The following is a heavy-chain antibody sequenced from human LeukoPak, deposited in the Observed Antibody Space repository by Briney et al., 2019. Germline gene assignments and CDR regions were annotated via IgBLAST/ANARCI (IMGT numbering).Heavy chain of an antibody. Sequence: PGGSLRLSCAASGFTFSSYSMNWVRQAPGKGLEWVSYISSSSSTIYYADSVKGRFTISRDNAKNSLYLQMNSLRDEDTAVYYCAREGQYYDILTGYYSGYYFDYWGQGTLVTVSS. D-gene: IGHD3-9*01. V-gene: IGHV3-48*02. CDR1: GFTFSSYS. CDR2: ISSSSSTI. J-gene: IGHJ4*02. CDR3: AREGQYYDILTGYYSGYYFDY.